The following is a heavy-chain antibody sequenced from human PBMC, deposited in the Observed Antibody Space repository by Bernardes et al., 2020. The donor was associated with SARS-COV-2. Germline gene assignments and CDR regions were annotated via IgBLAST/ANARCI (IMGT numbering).Heavy chain of an antibody. CDR1: GYTFTNYY. V-gene: IGHV1-46*04. Sequence: ASVKVSCKASGYTFTNYYVHWVRLARGQGLEWVGVINPSGGSTTYAQTLQGRVTMTRDTSTNTVYMELSSLRSEDTAVYYCARGLAGTRELWFDPWGQGTLVTVSS. CDR3: ARGLAGTRELWFDP. J-gene: IGHJ5*02. CDR2: INPSGGST. D-gene: IGHD6-19*01.